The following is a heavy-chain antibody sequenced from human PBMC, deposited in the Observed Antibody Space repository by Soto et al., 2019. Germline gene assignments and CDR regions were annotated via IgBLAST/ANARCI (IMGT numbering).Heavy chain of an antibody. D-gene: IGHD3-22*01. V-gene: IGHV1-18*01. CDR3: ARAPYYYDSSGYRDY. CDR2: ISAYNGNT. CDR1: AYTFTSYV. J-gene: IGHJ4*02. Sequence: VASVKGSCKASAYTFTSYVSSWVRQAPGQGLEWMGWISAYNGNTNYAQKLQGRVTMTTDTSTSTAYMELRSLRSDDTAVYYCARAPYYYDSSGYRDYWGQGTLLTVSS.